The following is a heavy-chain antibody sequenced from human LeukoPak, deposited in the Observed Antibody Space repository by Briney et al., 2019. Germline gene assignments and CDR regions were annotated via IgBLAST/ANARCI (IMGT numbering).Heavy chain of an antibody. Sequence: GASVKVSCKASGYTFTSYYMHWVRQAPGLGLEWMGIINPSGGSTSYAQKFQGRVTMTRDTSTSTVYMELSSLRSEDTAVYYCARDSDIVVVPAAGPTYYYYYGMDVWGQGTTVTVSS. CDR1: GYTFTSYY. J-gene: IGHJ6*02. D-gene: IGHD2-2*01. CDR3: ARDSDIVVVPAAGPTYYYYYGMDV. CDR2: INPSGGST. V-gene: IGHV1-46*01.